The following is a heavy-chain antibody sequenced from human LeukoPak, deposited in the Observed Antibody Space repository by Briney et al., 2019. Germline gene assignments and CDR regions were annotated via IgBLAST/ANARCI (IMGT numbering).Heavy chain of an antibody. CDR2: INWNGGST. J-gene: IGHJ4*02. Sequence: GGSLRLSCAASGFTFDDYGMSWVRQAPGKGLEWVSGINWNGGSTGYADSVKGRFTISRDNAKNSLYLQMNSLRAEDTALYYCARGSYYYDSSGYPFGYWGQGTLVTVSS. D-gene: IGHD3-22*01. V-gene: IGHV3-20*04. CDR1: GFTFDDYG. CDR3: ARGSYYYDSSGYPFGY.